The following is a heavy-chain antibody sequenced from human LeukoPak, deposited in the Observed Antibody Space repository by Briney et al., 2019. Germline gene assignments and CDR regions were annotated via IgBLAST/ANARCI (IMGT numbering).Heavy chain of an antibody. CDR3: ARYSSSWKRPNPNWFDP. CDR2: IYHSGST. J-gene: IGHJ5*02. V-gene: IGHV4-39*07. D-gene: IGHD6-13*01. Sequence: SETLSLTCTVSGGSISSSSYYWGWIRQPPGKGLEWIGSIYHSGSTYYNPSLKSRVTISVDTSKNQFSLKLSSVTAADTAVYYCARYSSSWKRPNPNWFDPWGQGTLVTVSS. CDR1: GGSISSSSYY.